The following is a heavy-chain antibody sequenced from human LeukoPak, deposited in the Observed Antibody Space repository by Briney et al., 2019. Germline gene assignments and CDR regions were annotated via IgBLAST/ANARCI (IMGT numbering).Heavy chain of an antibody. CDR3: ARSHTQDIVVVPAVENWFDP. V-gene: IGHV1-18*01. CDR2: ISAYNGNT. Sequence: GASVKVSCKASGYTFTSYGISWVRQAPGQGLEWMGWISAYNGNTNYAQRLQGRVTMTTGTSTSTAYMELRSLRSDDTAVYYCARSHTQDIVVVPAVENWFDPWGQGTLVTVSS. D-gene: IGHD2-2*01. J-gene: IGHJ5*02. CDR1: GYTFTSYG.